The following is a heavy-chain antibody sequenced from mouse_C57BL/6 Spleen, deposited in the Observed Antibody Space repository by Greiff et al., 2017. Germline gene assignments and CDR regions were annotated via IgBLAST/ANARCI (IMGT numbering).Heavy chain of an antibody. J-gene: IGHJ3*01. CDR2: IRLKSDNYAT. CDR3: TGDDYDGAFAY. D-gene: IGHD2-4*01. Sequence: EVKLEESGGGLVQPGGSMKLSCVASGFTFSNYWMNWVRQSPEKGLEWVAQIRLKSDNYATHYAESVKGRFTISRDDSKSSVYLQMNNLRAEDTGFYYWTGDDYDGAFAYWGQGTLVTVSA. V-gene: IGHV6-3*01. CDR1: GFTFSNYW.